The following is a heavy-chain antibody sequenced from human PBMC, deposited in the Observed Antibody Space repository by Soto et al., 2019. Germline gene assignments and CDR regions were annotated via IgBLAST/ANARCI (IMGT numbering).Heavy chain of an antibody. Sequence: GESLKISCKGSGYTFTNYWIGWVRQMPGKGPEWMGIIYPGDSDAKYNPSFQGQVTISADKSITTTYLQWSSLKASDTAIYYCAASIFYYGMDVWGQGTTVTVSS. CDR2: IYPGDSDA. CDR1: GYTFTNYW. J-gene: IGHJ6*02. CDR3: AASIFYYGMDV. V-gene: IGHV5-51*01.